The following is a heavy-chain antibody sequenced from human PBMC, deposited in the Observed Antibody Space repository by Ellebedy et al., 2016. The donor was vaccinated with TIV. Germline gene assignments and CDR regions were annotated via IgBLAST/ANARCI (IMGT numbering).Heavy chain of an antibody. D-gene: IGHD2-21*02. CDR1: GGSFSGYY. CDR2: INPSGST. Sequence: MPSETLSLTCAVYGGSFSGYYWSWIRQPPGEGLEWIGDINPSGSTNYHPSLKSRVTISVDTSKNQFSLKLSSVTAADTAVYYCARMRYCGGDCWYFDYWGQGTLVTVSS. CDR3: ARMRYCGGDCWYFDY. J-gene: IGHJ4*02. V-gene: IGHV4-34*01.